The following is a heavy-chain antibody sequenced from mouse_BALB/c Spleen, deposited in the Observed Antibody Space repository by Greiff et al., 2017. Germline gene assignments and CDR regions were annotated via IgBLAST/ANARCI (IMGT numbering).Heavy chain of an antibody. D-gene: IGHD1-1*01. V-gene: IGHV14-3*02. Sequence: VQLQQSGAELVKPGASVKLSCTASGFNIKDTYMHWVKQRPEQGLEWIGRIDPANGNSKYDPKFQGKATITADTSSNTAYLQLSSLTSEDTAVYYCARSRIYYYGSSYPAWFAYWGQGTLVTVSA. J-gene: IGHJ3*01. CDR2: IDPANGNS. CDR1: GFNIKDTY. CDR3: ARSRIYYYGSSYPAWFAY.